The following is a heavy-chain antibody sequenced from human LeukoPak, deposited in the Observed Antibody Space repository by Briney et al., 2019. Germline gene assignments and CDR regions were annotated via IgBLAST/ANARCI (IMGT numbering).Heavy chain of an antibody. CDR1: GFTLRNYE. J-gene: IGHJ4*02. CDR2: ISASGITI. V-gene: IGHV3-48*03. CDR3: ARGGFGSRVVDY. Sequence: GGSLRLSCAASGFTLRNYEMNWVRQAPGKGLGWVSYISASGITIYYADSVKGRFTISRDNAKNSLYLQMNRLRAEDTALYYCARGGFGSRVVDYWGQGTLVTVSS. D-gene: IGHD2-2*01.